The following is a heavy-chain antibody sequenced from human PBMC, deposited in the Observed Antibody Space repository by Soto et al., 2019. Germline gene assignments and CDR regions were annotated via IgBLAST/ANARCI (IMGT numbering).Heavy chain of an antibody. V-gene: IGHV3-21*01. CDR1: GFTFSSYS. Sequence: GVSLRLSCAASGFTFSSYSMNWVRQAPGKGLEWVSSISSSSSYIYYADSVKGRFTISRDNAKNSLYLQMNSLRAEDTAVYYCARDHEPRIAVAGTPGYWGQGTLVTVSS. J-gene: IGHJ4*02. CDR2: ISSSSSYI. CDR3: ARDHEPRIAVAGTPGY. D-gene: IGHD6-19*01.